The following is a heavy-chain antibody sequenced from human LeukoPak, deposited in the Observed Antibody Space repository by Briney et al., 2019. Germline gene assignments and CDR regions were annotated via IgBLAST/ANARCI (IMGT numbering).Heavy chain of an antibody. CDR1: GFTFSSYA. CDR2: ISGSGGST. V-gene: IGHV3-23*01. J-gene: IGHJ4*02. D-gene: IGHD3-22*01. Sequence: GGSLRLSCAASGFTFSSYAMSWVRQAPGKGLEWVSAISGSGGSTYYADPVKGRFTISRDNSKNTLYLQTNSLRAEDTAVYYCAKVDSSGYYYGYFDYWGQGTLVTVSS. CDR3: AKVDSSGYYYGYFDY.